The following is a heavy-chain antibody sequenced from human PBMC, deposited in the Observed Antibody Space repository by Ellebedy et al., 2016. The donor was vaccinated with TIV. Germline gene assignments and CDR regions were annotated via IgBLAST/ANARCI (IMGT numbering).Heavy chain of an antibody. J-gene: IGHJ4*01. CDR3: ARLRVGASMPTDY. Sequence: MPSETLSLTCTVSGDSISRGGYYWGWIRQHTGKGLEWIGSIYYSGETFYNPSLKRRATVSSEKSMNRFSLRLTSVTAADTAVYYCARLRVGASMPTDYWGPGTLVTVSS. V-gene: IGHV4-31*03. CDR2: IYYSGET. CDR1: GDSISRGGYY. D-gene: IGHD1-26*01.